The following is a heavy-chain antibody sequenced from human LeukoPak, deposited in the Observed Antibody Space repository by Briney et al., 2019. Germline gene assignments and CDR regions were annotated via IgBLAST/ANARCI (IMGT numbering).Heavy chain of an antibody. D-gene: IGHD2-2*01. CDR3: ARDPAIVVVPAAMVWSDP. V-gene: IGHV1-18*01. Sequence: ASVKVSCKASGYTFTSYGISWVRQAPGQGLEWMGWISAYNGNTNYAQKLQGRVTMTTDTSTSTAYMELRRLRSDDTAVYYCARDPAIVVVPAAMVWSDPWGQGTLVTVSS. J-gene: IGHJ5*02. CDR2: ISAYNGNT. CDR1: GYTFTSYG.